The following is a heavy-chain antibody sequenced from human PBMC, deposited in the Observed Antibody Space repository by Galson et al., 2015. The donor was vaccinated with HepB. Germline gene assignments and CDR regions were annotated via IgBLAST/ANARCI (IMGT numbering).Heavy chain of an antibody. J-gene: IGHJ5*02. D-gene: IGHD6-13*01. Sequence: SVKVSCKASGGTFSSYTISWVRQAPGQGLEWMGRIIPILGIANYAQKFQGRVTITADKSTSTAYMELSSLRSEDTAVYYCARDGTYSSSWYWFDPWGQGTLVTVSS. CDR3: ARDGTYSSSWYWFDP. CDR2: IIPILGIA. CDR1: GGTFSSYT. V-gene: IGHV1-69*04.